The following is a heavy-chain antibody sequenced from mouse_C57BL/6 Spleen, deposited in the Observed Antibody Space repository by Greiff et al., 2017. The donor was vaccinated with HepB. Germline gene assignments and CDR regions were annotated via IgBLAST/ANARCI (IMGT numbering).Heavy chain of an antibody. CDR3: ARGSSSYDYFDY. Sequence: EVKLVESGGDLVKPGGSLKLSCAASGFTFSSYGMSWVRQTPDKRLEWVATISSGGSYTYYPDSVKGRFTISRDNAKNTLYLQMSSLKSEDTAMYYCARGSSSYDYFDYWGQGTTLTVSS. D-gene: IGHD1-1*01. J-gene: IGHJ2*01. V-gene: IGHV5-6*01. CDR1: GFTFSSYG. CDR2: ISSGGSYT.